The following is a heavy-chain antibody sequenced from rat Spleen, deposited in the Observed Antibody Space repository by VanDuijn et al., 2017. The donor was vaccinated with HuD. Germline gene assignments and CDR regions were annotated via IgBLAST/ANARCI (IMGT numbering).Heavy chain of an antibody. CDR2: ITNASGRT. V-gene: IGHV5-31*01. CDR1: GFTFNNYW. CDR3: ATDGYYEGIYYPGGFDY. Sequence: EVQLVESGGGLVQPGGSLKLSCVASGFTFNNYWMSWIRQAPGRGLEWVASITNASGRTYYSDFVKGRFTISRDTAQNTLYMQMNSLRSEDTATYYCATDGYYEGIYYPGGFDYWGQGVMVTVSS. J-gene: IGHJ2*01. D-gene: IGHD1-12*02.